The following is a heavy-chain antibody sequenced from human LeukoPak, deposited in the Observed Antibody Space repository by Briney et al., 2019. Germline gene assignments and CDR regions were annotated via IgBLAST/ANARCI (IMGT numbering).Heavy chain of an antibody. CDR3: ARDRFVVVTDTPRYNWFDP. CDR2: INPSSGGT. CDR1: GYTFTGYY. Sequence: GASVKVSCKASGYTFTGYYMHWVRQAPGQGLEWMGWINPSSGGTNYAQKFQGRVTMTRDTSISTAYMELSRLRSDDTAVYYCARDRFVVVTDTPRYNWFDPWGQGTLVTVSS. J-gene: IGHJ5*02. D-gene: IGHD2-21*02. V-gene: IGHV1-2*02.